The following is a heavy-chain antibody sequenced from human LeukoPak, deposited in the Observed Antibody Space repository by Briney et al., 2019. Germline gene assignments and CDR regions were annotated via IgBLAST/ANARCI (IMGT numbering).Heavy chain of an antibody. CDR3: ARLGIVEEDYYYDSSGQFDY. D-gene: IGHD3-22*01. CDR1: SGSISPNY. Sequence: SETLSLSCSVFSGSISPNYWTWIRQSPGKGLEWIGYVHYTGRTRYNPSLQSRLTISLDTSNNHFSLQLSSMTTADTAVYYCARLGIVEEDYYYDSSGQFDYWGQGTLVTVSS. J-gene: IGHJ4*02. V-gene: IGHV4-59*01. CDR2: VHYTGRT.